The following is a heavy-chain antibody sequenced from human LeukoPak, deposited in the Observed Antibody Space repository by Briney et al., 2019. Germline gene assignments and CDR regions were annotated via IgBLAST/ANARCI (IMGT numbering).Heavy chain of an antibody. CDR1: GGSISSSSYY. CDR3: ARAVLATKSEHWFDS. J-gene: IGHJ5*01. CDR2: IYYSGST. D-gene: IGHD2-8*01. V-gene: IGHV4-39*07. Sequence: SETLSPTCTVSGGSISSSSYYWGRIRQPPGKGLEWIGSIYYSGSTYYNPSLKSRVTISVDTSKNQFSLNLSSVTAADTAMYYCARAVLATKSEHWFDSWGQGTLVTVSS.